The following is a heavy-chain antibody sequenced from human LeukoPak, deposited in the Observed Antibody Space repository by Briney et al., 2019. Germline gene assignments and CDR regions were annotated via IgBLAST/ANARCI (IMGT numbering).Heavy chain of an antibody. J-gene: IGHJ4*02. Sequence: ASVKVSCKASGYTFTSYDINWVRQATGQGLEWMGWMNPNSGNTGCAQKFQGRVTMTRNTSISTAYMELSSLRSEDTAVYYCARGFTKIVASLGYWGQGTLVTVSS. CDR2: MNPNSGNT. CDR3: ARGFTKIVASLGY. V-gene: IGHV1-8*01. D-gene: IGHD3-22*01. CDR1: GYTFTSYD.